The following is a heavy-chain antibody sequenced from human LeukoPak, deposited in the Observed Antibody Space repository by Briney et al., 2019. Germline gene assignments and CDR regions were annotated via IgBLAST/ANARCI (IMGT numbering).Heavy chain of an antibody. CDR1: GFTFSSYG. Sequence: GGSLRLSCAASGFTFSSYGMHWVRQAPGKGLEWVAVIWYDGSNKYYADSVKGRFTISRDNSKNTLYLQMNSLRAEDTAVYYCAKDLERGGGWGVDYYYGMDVWGQGTTVTVSS. V-gene: IGHV3-30*02. CDR2: IWYDGSNK. CDR3: AKDLERGGGWGVDYYYGMDV. D-gene: IGHD2-15*01. J-gene: IGHJ6*02.